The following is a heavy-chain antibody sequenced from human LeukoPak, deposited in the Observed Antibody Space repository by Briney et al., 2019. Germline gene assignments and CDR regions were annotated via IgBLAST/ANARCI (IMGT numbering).Heavy chain of an antibody. Sequence: SETLSLTGTVFGGSISSYYWSWIRQPAGKGLEWIGRIYTSGSTNYNPSLKSRVTMSVDTSKNQFSLKLSSVTAADTAVYYCANGYSYGRFDYWGQGTLVTVSS. CDR1: GGSISSYY. J-gene: IGHJ4*02. D-gene: IGHD5-18*01. V-gene: IGHV4-4*07. CDR2: IYTSGST. CDR3: ANGYSYGRFDY.